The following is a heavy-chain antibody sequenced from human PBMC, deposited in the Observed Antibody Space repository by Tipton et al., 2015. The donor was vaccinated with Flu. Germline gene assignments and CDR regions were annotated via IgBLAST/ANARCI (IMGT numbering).Heavy chain of an antibody. V-gene: IGHV4-39*01. CDR3: ARLSYYDVDLKNFYFDY. Sequence: LRLSCTVSGDSIRGGLNYRGWIRQPPGKGLEWLGNIDYSGSTYYKPSLKSRVTISFDTSKSQFSLKLRSVTAADTAVYYCARLSYYDVDLKNFYFDYWGQGALVTVSS. CDR1: GDSIRGGLNY. CDR2: IDYSGST. D-gene: IGHD3-10*02. J-gene: IGHJ4*02.